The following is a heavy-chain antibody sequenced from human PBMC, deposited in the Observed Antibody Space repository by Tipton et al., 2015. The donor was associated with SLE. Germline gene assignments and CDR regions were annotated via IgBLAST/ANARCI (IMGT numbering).Heavy chain of an antibody. J-gene: IGHJ3*02. CDR2: IDYSGSV. CDR1: GASISDYY. V-gene: IGHV4-59*01. Sequence: TLSLTCTVSGASISDYYWAWNRQSPAKGLEWIGYIDYSGSVNYDPSLKSRVTISLDRSKNEFSLKLSSVTGADTAVYYCAREAAISPVDAFDIWGQGTMVTVSS. D-gene: IGHD2-2*02. CDR3: AREAAISPVDAFDI.